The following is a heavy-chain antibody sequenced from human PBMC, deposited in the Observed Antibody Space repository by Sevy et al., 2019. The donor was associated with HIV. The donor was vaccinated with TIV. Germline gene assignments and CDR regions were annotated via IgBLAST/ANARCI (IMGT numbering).Heavy chain of an antibody. J-gene: IGHJ4*02. CDR1: GYTFTGYY. CDR3: TRSVYGSGTYLNDY. D-gene: IGHD3-10*01. V-gene: IGHV1-2*02. CDR2: INPSSGGT. Sequence: ASVKVSCKASGYTFTGYYIHWVRQAPGQGLEWMGWINPSSGGTNCGQKFLGRVTMTRDTSISTAYMELNRLRSDDTAVYYCTRSVYGSGTYLNDYWGQGTLVTVSS.